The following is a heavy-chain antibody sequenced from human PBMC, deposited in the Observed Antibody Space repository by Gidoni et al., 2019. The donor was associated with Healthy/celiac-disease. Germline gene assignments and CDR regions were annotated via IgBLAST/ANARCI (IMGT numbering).Heavy chain of an antibody. CDR3: AREGYDMLTGTFDD. V-gene: IGHV3-21*01. Sequence: EVQLVESGGCLVQPGGSLRLSCAASGFTFSSYSMTWVRQAPGKGREWVSSISSSSSYIYYADSVKGRFTISRENAKNSLYLKRNRLRAEDTAVYYCAREGYDMLTGTFDDWGQGTLVTVSS. D-gene: IGHD3-9*01. J-gene: IGHJ4*02. CDR2: ISSSSSYI. CDR1: GFTFSSYS.